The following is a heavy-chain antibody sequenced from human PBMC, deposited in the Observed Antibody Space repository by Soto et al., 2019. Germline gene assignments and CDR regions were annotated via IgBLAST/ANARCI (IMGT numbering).Heavy chain of an antibody. J-gene: IGHJ3*01. Sequence: ASVKVSCKASGYTFTSYYMHLVRQAPGQGLEWMGIINPSDGDTSYAQKFQGRVTMTRDTSTTTVYMEVSSLRSEDTAVYYCALNAFDFWGQGTMVTVSS. CDR1: GYTFTSYY. CDR3: ALNAFDF. CDR2: INPSDGDT. V-gene: IGHV1-46*01.